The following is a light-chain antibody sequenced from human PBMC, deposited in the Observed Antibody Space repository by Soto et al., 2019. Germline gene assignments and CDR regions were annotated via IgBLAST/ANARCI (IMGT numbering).Light chain of an antibody. CDR2: DSD. CDR3: GAWDGSLSVVL. Sequence: QSVLTQPPSVSAAPGQKVTISCSGSSANIGSNHVSWYQHLPGTAPKLVIYDSDRRPSEIPDRFSGSKSGTSATLDITGLQTGDEAYYYCGAWDGSLSVVLFGGGTKVTVL. V-gene: IGLV1-51*01. J-gene: IGLJ2*01. CDR1: SANIGSNH.